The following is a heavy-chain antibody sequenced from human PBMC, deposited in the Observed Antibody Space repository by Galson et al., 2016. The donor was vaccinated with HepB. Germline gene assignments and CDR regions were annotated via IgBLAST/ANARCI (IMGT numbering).Heavy chain of an antibody. D-gene: IGHD6-19*01. J-gene: IGHJ4*02. Sequence: SVKVSCKVSGHTLSELSIFWVRQAPGKGLEWMGTFDPEDDERIHAQKFQGRVTVTEDRSTDTAFMELSSLTSDDTAVYYCATGVSVSQGFDYVGQGTQVTVSS. CDR3: ATGVSVSQGFDY. V-gene: IGHV1-24*01. CDR2: FDPEDDER. CDR1: GHTLSELS.